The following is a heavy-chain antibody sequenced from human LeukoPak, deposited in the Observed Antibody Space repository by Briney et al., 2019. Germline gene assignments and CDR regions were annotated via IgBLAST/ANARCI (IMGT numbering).Heavy chain of an antibody. J-gene: IGHJ5*02. CDR3: AYDSSGYYHTPLDP. CDR1: VFTFSSYG. D-gene: IGHD3-22*01. V-gene: IGHV3-30*03. Sequence: GGALRLSCAASVFTFSSYGMHLVRQAPGKGLEWVAVISYHGCKKYYADSVKGRVTISRDNSKNTLYLQMNSLRAEHTAVYYCAYDSSGYYHTPLDPWGQGTLLTVSS. CDR2: ISYHGCKK.